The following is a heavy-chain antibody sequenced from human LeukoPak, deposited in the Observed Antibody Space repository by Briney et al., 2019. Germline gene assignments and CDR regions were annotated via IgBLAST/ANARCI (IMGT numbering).Heavy chain of an antibody. V-gene: IGHV2-5*01. CDR1: GFSLSTSGVG. CDR3: AHAARTNDYGDPHWYFDL. CDR2: IYWNDDK. Sequence: SGPTLVNPTQTLTLTCTFSGFSLSTSGVGVGWIRQPPGKALEWLALIYWNDDKRYSPSLKSRRTISKDTSKKQVVLTMTNTDPVDTATYYCAHAARTNDYGDPHWYFDLWGRGTLVTVSS. J-gene: IGHJ2*01. D-gene: IGHD4-17*01.